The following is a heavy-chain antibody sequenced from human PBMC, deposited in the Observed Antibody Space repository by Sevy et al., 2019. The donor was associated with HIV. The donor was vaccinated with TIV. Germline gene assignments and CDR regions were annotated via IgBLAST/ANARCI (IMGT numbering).Heavy chain of an antibody. V-gene: IGHV1-18*04. D-gene: IGHD5-18*01. CDR3: ARENRYGPGGWYFDL. J-gene: IGHJ2*01. CDR2: ISASNGNT. CDR1: GYTFTSYG. Sequence: ASVKVSCKASGYTFTSYGISWVRQPPGQGLEWMGWISASNGNTNYAQKLQGRVTMTTDTSTSTADMELRSLRSDDTAVYYCARENRYGPGGWYFDLWGRGTLVTVSS.